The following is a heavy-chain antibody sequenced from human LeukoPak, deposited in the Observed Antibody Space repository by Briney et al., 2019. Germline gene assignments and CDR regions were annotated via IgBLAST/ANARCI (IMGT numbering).Heavy chain of an antibody. CDR1: GFTFSSYS. CDR3: ALERPNWPYYFDY. D-gene: IGHD1-1*01. J-gene: IGHJ4*02. CDR2: ISSSSSSTI. Sequence: GGSLRLSCAASGFTFSSYSMNWVRQAPGKGLEWVSYISSSSSSTIYYADSVKGRFTISRDNAKNSLYLQMNSLRAEDTAVYYCALERPNWPYYFDYWGQGTLVTVSS. V-gene: IGHV3-48*01.